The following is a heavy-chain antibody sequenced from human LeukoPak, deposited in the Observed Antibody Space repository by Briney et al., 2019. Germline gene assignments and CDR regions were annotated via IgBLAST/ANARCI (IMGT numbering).Heavy chain of an antibody. V-gene: IGHV3-23*01. Sequence: GGSLRLSCAASGFTFSSYGMSWVRQAPGKGLEWVSAISGSGGSTYYADSVKGRFTISRDNSKNTLYLQMNSLRAEDTAIYYCARDGGDFYGSGSYLAYWGQGTLVTVSS. D-gene: IGHD3-10*01. CDR1: GFTFSSYG. J-gene: IGHJ4*02. CDR3: ARDGGDFYGSGSYLAY. CDR2: ISGSGGST.